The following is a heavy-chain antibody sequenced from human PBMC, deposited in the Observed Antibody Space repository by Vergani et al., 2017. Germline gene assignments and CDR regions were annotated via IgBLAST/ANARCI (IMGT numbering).Heavy chain of an antibody. V-gene: IGHV5-51*01. CDR1: EYSFGNYW. J-gene: IGHJ4*02. Sequence: EVELVQSGPEMRKPGESLKISCKGSEYSFGNYWIGWVLQMPGKGLEWMGIIYPADSDTRYSPSFQGQVTISAYKSISTAFLQWDSLKASDTALYYCARHTTYTDSWGQGTLVTVSS. D-gene: IGHD1-1*01. CDR2: IYPADSDT. CDR3: ARHTTYTDS.